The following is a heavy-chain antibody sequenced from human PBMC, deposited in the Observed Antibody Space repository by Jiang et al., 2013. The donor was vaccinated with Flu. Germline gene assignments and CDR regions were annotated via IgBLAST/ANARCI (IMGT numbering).Heavy chain of an antibody. J-gene: IGHJ4*02. Sequence: GAEVKKPGASVKVFCKASGYTFTSYHMHWVRQAPGQGLEWMGIINPSAGSTSYAQKFQGRVTMTRDTSTSTVYMELSSLRSEDTAVYYCARSRPAVQGVIITPFSGQCFDYWGQGTLVTVSS. CDR2: INPSAGST. CDR3: ARSRPAVQGVIITPFSGQCFDY. V-gene: IGHV1-46*01. D-gene: IGHD3-10*01. CDR1: GYTFTSYH.